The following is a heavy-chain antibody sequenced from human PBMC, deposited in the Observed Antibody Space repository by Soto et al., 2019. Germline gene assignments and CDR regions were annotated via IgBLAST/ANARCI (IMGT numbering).Heavy chain of an antibody. Sequence: SETLSLTCAVYGGSFSGYYWSWIRQPPGKGLEWIGEINHSGSTNYNPSLKSRVTISVDTSKNQFSLKLSSVTAADTAVYYCARFAGSSSLVNYYYYMDVWGKGTTVTVSS. V-gene: IGHV4-34*01. CDR2: INHSGST. J-gene: IGHJ6*03. D-gene: IGHD6-6*01. CDR3: ARFAGSSSLVNYYYYMDV. CDR1: GGSFSGYY.